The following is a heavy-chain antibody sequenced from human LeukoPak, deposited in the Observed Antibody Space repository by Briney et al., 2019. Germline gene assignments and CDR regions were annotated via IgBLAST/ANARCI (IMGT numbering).Heavy chain of an antibody. CDR2: MNQDGSEK. D-gene: IGHD1-20*01. Sequence: GGSLRLSCAVSGFTFSSYWMAWVRQAPGKGLEWVANMNQDGSEKYYVDSVKGRFIISRDNAKNSLYLQMNSLRAEDTAVYYCASNVYYYDYWGQGTLVTVSS. CDR1: GFTFSSYW. CDR3: ASNVYYYDY. V-gene: IGHV3-7*01. J-gene: IGHJ4*02.